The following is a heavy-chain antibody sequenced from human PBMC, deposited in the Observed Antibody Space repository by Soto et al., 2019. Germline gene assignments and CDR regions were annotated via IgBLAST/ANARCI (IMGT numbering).Heavy chain of an antibody. CDR2: IIPILGIA. Sequence: ASVKVSCKASGGTFSSYTISWVRQAPVQGLEWMGRIIPILGIANYAQKFQGRVTITADKSTSTAYMELSSLRSEDTAVYYCARDGYYDSSGFNFDYWGQGTLVTVSS. CDR1: GGTFSSYT. V-gene: IGHV1-69*04. CDR3: ARDGYYDSSGFNFDY. D-gene: IGHD3-22*01. J-gene: IGHJ4*02.